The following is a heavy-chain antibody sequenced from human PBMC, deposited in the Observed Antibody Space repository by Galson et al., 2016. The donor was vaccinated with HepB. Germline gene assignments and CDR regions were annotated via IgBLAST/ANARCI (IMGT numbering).Heavy chain of an antibody. CDR2: TKSDGSIT. CDR3: ASDFYTAADH. V-gene: IGHV3-74*01. Sequence: SLRLSCAASGFTFSSYWMHWVRQAPGKGLVWVSRTKSDGSITNYADSVKGRFTISRDNAKNTLYLQMSSLRAEDTAVYYCASDFYTAADHWGQGTLVTVSS. D-gene: IGHD2/OR15-2a*01. CDR1: GFTFSSYW. J-gene: IGHJ4*02.